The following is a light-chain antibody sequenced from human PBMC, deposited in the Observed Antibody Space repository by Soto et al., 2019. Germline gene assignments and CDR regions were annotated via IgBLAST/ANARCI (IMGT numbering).Light chain of an antibody. CDR1: QSISSW. V-gene: IGKV1-5*01. CDR2: DAS. CDR3: HQSNSYPHT. J-gene: IGKJ4*01. Sequence: DIQMTQSPSTLSASVGDRVIITCRASQSISSWLAWYQQKPGKAPTLLIYDASSLESGVPSRVSGSGSGTELNLPISILQPDDFATYYCHQSNSYPHTFGGATKVESK.